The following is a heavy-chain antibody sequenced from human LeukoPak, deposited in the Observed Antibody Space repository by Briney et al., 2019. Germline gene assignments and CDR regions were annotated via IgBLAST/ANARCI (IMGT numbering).Heavy chain of an antibody. J-gene: IGHJ5*02. CDR2: FDPEDGET. Sequence: ASVKVSCKVSGYTLTELSMHWVRQAPGKGLEWMRGFDPEDGETIYAQKFQGRVTMTEDTSTDTAYMELSSLRSEDTAVYYCATDPGVTKTTYNWFDPWGQGTLVTVSS. CDR3: ATDPGVTKTTYNWFDP. D-gene: IGHD4-17*01. CDR1: GYTLTELS. V-gene: IGHV1-24*01.